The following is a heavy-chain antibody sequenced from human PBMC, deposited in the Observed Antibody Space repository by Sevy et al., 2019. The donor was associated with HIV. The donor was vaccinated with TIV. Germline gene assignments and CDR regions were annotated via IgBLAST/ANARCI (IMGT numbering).Heavy chain of an antibody. Sequence: QSQTLSLTCAISGDSVSSNSAAWNWIRQSPSRGLEWLGRTYYRSKWYNDYAVSVKSRITINPDTSKNQLSLQLNSVTPEDTAVYYCARDRGLRLYSSSWYGWFDPWGQGTLVTVSS. V-gene: IGHV6-1*01. CDR3: ARDRGLRLYSSSWYGWFDP. D-gene: IGHD6-13*01. CDR2: TYYRSKWYN. J-gene: IGHJ5*02. CDR1: GDSVSSNSAA.